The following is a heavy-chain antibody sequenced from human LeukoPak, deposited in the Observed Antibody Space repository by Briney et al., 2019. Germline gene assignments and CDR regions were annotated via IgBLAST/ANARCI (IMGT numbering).Heavy chain of an antibody. CDR1: GFTFSSYA. CDR3: AKVRAPSLYSSSWRGLFDY. D-gene: IGHD6-13*01. CDR2: ISGSGGST. Sequence: PGGSLRLSCAASGFTFSSYAMSWVRQAPGKGLEWVSAISGSGGSTYYADSVKGRFTISRDNSKNTLYLQMNSLRAEDTAVYYCAKVRAPSLYSSSWRGLFDYWGQGTLVTVSS. J-gene: IGHJ4*02. V-gene: IGHV3-23*01.